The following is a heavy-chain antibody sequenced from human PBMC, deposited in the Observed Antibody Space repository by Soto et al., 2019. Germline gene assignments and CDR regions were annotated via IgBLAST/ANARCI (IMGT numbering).Heavy chain of an antibody. Sequence: QLQLQESGSGLVKPSQTLSLTCAVSGGSISSGGYSWSWIRQPPGKGLEWIGYIYHSGSTYYNPSLKSRVTISVDRSKNQFSLKLSSVTAADTAVYYCARVRYSGPEYDGTAEYNWFDPWGQGTLVTVSS. V-gene: IGHV4-30-2*01. CDR3: ARVRYSGPEYDGTAEYNWFDP. CDR2: IYHSGST. D-gene: IGHD5-12*01. CDR1: GGSISSGGYS. J-gene: IGHJ5*02.